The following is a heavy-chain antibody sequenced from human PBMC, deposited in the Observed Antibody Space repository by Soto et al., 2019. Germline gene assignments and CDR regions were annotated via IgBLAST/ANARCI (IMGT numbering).Heavy chain of an antibody. V-gene: IGHV3-21*01. CDR1: GSTFSSYA. J-gene: IGHJ4*02. Sequence: PGGSLKVSCAASGSTFSSYAMSWVRQAPGKGLEWVSSISSSSSYIYYADSVKGRFTISRDNAKNSLYLQMNSLRAEDTAVYYCARPPYYYDSSGYLGYWGQGTLVTSPQ. D-gene: IGHD3-22*01. CDR2: ISSSSSYI. CDR3: ARPPYYYDSSGYLGY.